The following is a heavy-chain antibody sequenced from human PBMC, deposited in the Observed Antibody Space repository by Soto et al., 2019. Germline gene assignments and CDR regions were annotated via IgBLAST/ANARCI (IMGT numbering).Heavy chain of an antibody. D-gene: IGHD6-19*01. V-gene: IGHV4-59*08. CDR1: GGSISSYY. CDR2: IYYSGST. J-gene: IGHJ6*03. Sequence: SETLSLTCTVSGGSISSYYWSWIRQPPGKGLEWIGYIYYSGSTNYNPSLKSRVTISVDTSKNQFSLKLSSVTAADTAVYYCARRSGGYSSGWYQPDYYYYYMDVWGKGTTVTVSS. CDR3: ARRSGGYSSGWYQPDYYYYYMDV.